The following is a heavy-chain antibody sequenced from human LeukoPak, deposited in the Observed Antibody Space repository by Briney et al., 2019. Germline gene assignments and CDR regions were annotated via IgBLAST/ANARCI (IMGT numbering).Heavy chain of an antibody. Sequence: GASVKVSCKASGYTFTGYYMHWVRQAPGQGLEWMGWINPNSGGTNYAQKFQGRVTMTRDTSISTAYMELSSLRSEDTAVYYCATVASYSSGWYDWFDPWGQGTLVTVSS. CDR2: INPNSGGT. V-gene: IGHV1-2*02. CDR1: GYTFTGYY. CDR3: ATVASYSSGWYDWFDP. D-gene: IGHD6-19*01. J-gene: IGHJ5*02.